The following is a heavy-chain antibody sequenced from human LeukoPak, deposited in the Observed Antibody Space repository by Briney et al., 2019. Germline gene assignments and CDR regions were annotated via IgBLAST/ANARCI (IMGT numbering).Heavy chain of an antibody. CDR1: GGSISPYF. J-gene: IGHJ5*02. CDR3: AREDLKLPHNWFDP. V-gene: IGHV4-4*07. Sequence: SETLSLTCTVSGGSISPYFWSWIRQPAGKGLEWISRITSAGDTVYNPSLRGRVTMSLDTSKNQFSLILNSVTASDTALYYCAREDLKLPHNWFDPWGQGTLVTVSS. CDR2: ITSAGDT.